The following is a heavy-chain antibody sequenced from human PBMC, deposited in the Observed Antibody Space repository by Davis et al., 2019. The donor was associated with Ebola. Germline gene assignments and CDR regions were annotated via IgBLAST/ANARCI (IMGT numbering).Heavy chain of an antibody. CDR3: ARDDRSYYGSGRSYYYYYGMDV. D-gene: IGHD3-10*01. CDR1: GFTFSSYW. J-gene: IGHJ6*02. Sequence: GESLKISCAASGFTFSSYWMSWVRQAPGKGLEWVANIKQDGSEKYYVDSVKGRFTISRDNAKNSLYLQMNSLRAEDTAVYYCARDDRSYYGSGRSYYYYYGMDVWGQGTTVTVSS. CDR2: IKQDGSEK. V-gene: IGHV3-7*01.